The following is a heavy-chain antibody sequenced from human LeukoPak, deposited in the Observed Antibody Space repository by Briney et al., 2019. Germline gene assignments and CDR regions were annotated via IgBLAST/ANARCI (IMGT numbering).Heavy chain of an antibody. V-gene: IGHV1-18*01. CDR2: ISAYNGKL. Sequence: RASVKVSCKASGYSFTSFGISWVRQAPGQGLEWVGWISAYNGKLKYAQNLQGRVTLTQDTSTSTAYMELRSLRSDDTAMYYCARDLGEIEMAAIFFDYWGQGTLVTVSS. J-gene: IGHJ4*02. CDR1: GYSFTSFG. CDR3: ARDLGEIEMAAIFFDY. D-gene: IGHD5-24*01.